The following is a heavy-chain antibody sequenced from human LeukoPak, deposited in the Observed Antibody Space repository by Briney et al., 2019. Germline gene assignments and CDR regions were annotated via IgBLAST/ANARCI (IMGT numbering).Heavy chain of an antibody. J-gene: IGHJ4*02. CDR2: TYYSGST. V-gene: IGHV4-39*01. D-gene: IGHD6-19*01. CDR3: ARRHIRAGSSALVDH. CDR1: GGSISSSSYF. Sequence: SETLSLTCTVSGGSISSSSYFWGWIRQPPGKGLEWIGSTYYSGSTYYNPSLKSRVTISVDTPKSQFSLRLSSVTAADTAVYYCARRHIRAGSSALVDHWGQGTLVTVSS.